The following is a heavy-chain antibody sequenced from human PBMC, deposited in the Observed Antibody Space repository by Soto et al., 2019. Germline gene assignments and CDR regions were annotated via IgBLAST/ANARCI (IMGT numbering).Heavy chain of an antibody. J-gene: IGHJ6*02. CDR2: ISYDGSNK. Sequence: PGGSLRLSCAASEFTFSSYAMHWVRQAPGKGLEWVAVISYDGSNKYYADSVKGRFTISRDNSKNTLYLQMNSLRAEDTAVYYCASFDGMDVWGQGTTVTVSS. V-gene: IGHV3-30-3*01. CDR3: ASFDGMDV. CDR1: EFTFSSYA.